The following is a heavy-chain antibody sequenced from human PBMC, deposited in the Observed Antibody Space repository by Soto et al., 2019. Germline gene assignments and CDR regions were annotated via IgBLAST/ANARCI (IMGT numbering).Heavy chain of an antibody. D-gene: IGHD3-22*01. V-gene: IGHV2-5*02. CDR1: GFSLSTSGVG. CDR2: IYWDDDK. Sequence: SGPALVNPTQTLTLTCTFSGFSLSTSGVGVGWIRQPPGKALEWLALIYWDDDKRYSPSLKSRLTITKDTSKNQVVLTMTNMDPVDTATYYCAHSLIGYYYDSSGSNWFDPWGQGTLVTVSS. J-gene: IGHJ5*02. CDR3: AHSLIGYYYDSSGSNWFDP.